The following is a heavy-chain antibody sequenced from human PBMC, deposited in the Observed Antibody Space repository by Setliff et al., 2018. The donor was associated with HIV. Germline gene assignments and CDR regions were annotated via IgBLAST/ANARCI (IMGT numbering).Heavy chain of an antibody. V-gene: IGHV4-34*01. CDR3: ARGPESVAPRMCAFDI. CDR1: GGSFMGYY. Sequence: SETLSLTCAVYGGSFMGYYWNWIRQPPGKGLEWIGEINHSGNTNSNPSLKSRVTISVDPPKSQFSLRLNSVTAADTATYYCARGPESVAPRMCAFDIWGQGTMVTVS. D-gene: IGHD6-6*01. J-gene: IGHJ3*02. CDR2: INHSGNT.